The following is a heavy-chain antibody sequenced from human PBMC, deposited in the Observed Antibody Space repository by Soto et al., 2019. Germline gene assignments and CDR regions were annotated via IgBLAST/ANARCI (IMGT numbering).Heavy chain of an antibody. CDR1: GFTFSDYY. Sequence: GGSLRLSCAASGFTFSDYYMSWVRQAPGKGLEWVSGVSGSGGSTYYADSVKGRFTISRDNSKNTLYLQMNSLRVEDTAVFYCAEVWSGSFFDYWSQGTLVTVSS. CDR2: VSGSGGST. D-gene: IGHD3-3*01. CDR3: AEVWSGSFFDY. V-gene: IGHV3-23*01. J-gene: IGHJ4*02.